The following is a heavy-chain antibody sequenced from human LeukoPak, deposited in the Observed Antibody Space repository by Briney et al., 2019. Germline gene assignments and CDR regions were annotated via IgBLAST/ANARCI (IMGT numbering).Heavy chain of an antibody. D-gene: IGHD3-3*01. Sequence: ASVKVSCEGSGYTFTSYGISWVRQAPGQGLELMGGIVPVFRTTKYAQRFQGRLTITADESTRSVYMELGSLRSEDTAVYYCARDGLSESSTTYYFDNWGQGALVTVSS. CDR3: ARDGLSESSTTYYFDN. J-gene: IGHJ4*02. V-gene: IGHV1-69*13. CDR1: GYTFTSYG. CDR2: IVPVFRTT.